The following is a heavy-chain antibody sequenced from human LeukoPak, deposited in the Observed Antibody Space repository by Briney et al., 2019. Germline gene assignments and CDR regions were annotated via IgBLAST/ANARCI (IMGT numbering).Heavy chain of an antibody. J-gene: IGHJ4*02. CDR3: VRERNNFWSGHHSIFDS. V-gene: IGHV3-74*01. Sequence: TGGSLRLSCAASGFTFSSYWMHWVRQAPGKGLVWVSRINSDGSSTIYADSVKGRFTFSRDNAENTLFLEMSSLRVEDTAVYYCVRERNNFWSGHHSIFDSWGQGTLVTVSS. CDR1: GFTFSSYW. D-gene: IGHD3-3*01. CDR2: INSDGSST.